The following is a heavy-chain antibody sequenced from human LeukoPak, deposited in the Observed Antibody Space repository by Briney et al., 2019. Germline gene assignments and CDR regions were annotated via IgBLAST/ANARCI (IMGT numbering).Heavy chain of an antibody. CDR1: GFTFGDYA. D-gene: IGHD3-9*01. CDR3: TSGAEYYDILTGYYPYYYSGMDV. CDR2: IRSKAYGGTT. Sequence: GGSLRLSCTASGFTFGDYAMSWVRQAPGKGREWVGFIRSKAYGGTTEYAASVKRRFTISRDDSKSIAYLQLNSLKTEDTAVYYCTSGAEYYDILTGYYPYYYSGMDVWGQGTTVTVSS. V-gene: IGHV3-49*04. J-gene: IGHJ6*02.